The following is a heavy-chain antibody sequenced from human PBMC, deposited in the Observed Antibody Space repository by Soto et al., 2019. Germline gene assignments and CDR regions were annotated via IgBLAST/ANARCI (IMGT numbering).Heavy chain of an antibody. D-gene: IGHD2-15*01. V-gene: IGHV3-23*01. CDR3: AKDRLVVVVAATYLAY. CDR1: GFTFSSYA. J-gene: IGHJ4*02. Sequence: PGGSLRLSCAASGFTFSSYAMSWVRQAPWKGLEWVSAISGSGGSTYYADSVKGRFTISRDNSKNTLYLQMNSLRAEDTAVYYCAKDRLVVVVAATYLAYWGQGTLVTVSS. CDR2: ISGSGGST.